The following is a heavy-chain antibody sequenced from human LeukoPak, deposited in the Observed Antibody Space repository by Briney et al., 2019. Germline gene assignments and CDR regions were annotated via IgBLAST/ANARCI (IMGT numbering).Heavy chain of an antibody. D-gene: IGHD3-9*01. CDR2: VSGRGGST. J-gene: IGHJ4*02. CDR3: AKAHDILTGYFDY. V-gene: IGHV3-23*01. Sequence: GGSLRLSCAASGFTVSSNYMSWVRQAPGKGLEWVSGVSGRGGSTYYTDSVKGRFTISRDNSNNTVYLQMNSLRADDTAVYYCAKAHDILTGYFDYWGQGTLVTVSS. CDR1: GFTVSSNY.